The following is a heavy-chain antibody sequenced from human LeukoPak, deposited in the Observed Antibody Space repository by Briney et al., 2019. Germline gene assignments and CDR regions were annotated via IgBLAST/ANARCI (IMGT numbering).Heavy chain of an antibody. CDR1: GFTFSSYG. D-gene: IGHD4-23*01. V-gene: IGHV3-48*02. J-gene: IGHJ4*02. CDR3: GRHDYGGNSGDN. CDR2: IGTSSSTI. Sequence: PGGSLRLSCAASGFTFSSYGMNWVRQAPGKGLEWVSYIGTSSSTIYYADSVKGRFTISRDNAKNSLYLQMNSLRDEDTAAYYCGRHDYGGNSGDNWGQGTLVTVSS.